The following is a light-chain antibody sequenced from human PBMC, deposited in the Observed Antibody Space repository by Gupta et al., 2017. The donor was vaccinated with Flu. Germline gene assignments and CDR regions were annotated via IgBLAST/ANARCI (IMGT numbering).Light chain of an antibody. Sequence: PSSVSASVGDRVTIACRASQDVGNWLAWYQQKPGDVPKLLIYGASSLQRGVPSRFSGSGSGTDFTLTISSLQSEDFATYYCQQSSSCPRAFGQGTTVEI. J-gene: IGKJ1*01. CDR2: GAS. V-gene: IGKV1-12*01. CDR1: QDVGNW. CDR3: QQSSSCPRA.